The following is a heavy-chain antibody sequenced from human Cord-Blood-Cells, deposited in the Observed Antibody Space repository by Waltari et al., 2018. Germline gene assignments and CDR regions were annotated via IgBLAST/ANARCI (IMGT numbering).Heavy chain of an antibody. CDR1: GGSISSYY. V-gene: IGHV4-59*08. CDR2: IYYSGST. J-gene: IGHJ4*02. D-gene: IGHD5-12*01. CDR3: ARLSGYPHY. Sequence: QVQLQESGPGLVKPSETLSLTCTVSGGSISSYYWSWIRQPPGKGLEWIGYIYYSGSTTYSPPLQSRVTISVDTSKNRFSRKLSSVTAADTAVYYCARLSGYPHYWGQGTLVTVSS.